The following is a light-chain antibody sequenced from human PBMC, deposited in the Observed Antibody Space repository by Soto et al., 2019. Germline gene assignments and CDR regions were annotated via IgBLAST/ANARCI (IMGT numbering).Light chain of an antibody. CDR1: SSDVGGYNY. V-gene: IGLV2-8*01. CDR3: SSYAGSNNLGV. CDR2: EVS. J-gene: IGLJ2*01. Sequence: QSVQAQPPSASGSPGQSVTMSCTGTSSDVGGYNYVSWYQQHPGKAPKLMIYEVSKRPSGVPDRFSGSKSGNTASLTVSGLQAEDEADYYCSSYAGSNNLGVFGGGTKLTVL.